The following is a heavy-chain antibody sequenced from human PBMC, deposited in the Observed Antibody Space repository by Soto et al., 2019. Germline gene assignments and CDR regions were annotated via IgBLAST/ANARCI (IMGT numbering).Heavy chain of an antibody. CDR3: AKNGGSCSQLDD. V-gene: IGHV3-23*01. Sequence: GGSLRLSCAASGFTFENFVMTWVRQAPGKGLEWVASISASGGSTYYADSLEGRFTISRDDTPRDTLHLRMTGLRVEDTAVYYCAKNGGSCSQLDDWGQGTLVTVSS. CDR2: ISASGGST. D-gene: IGHD3-10*01. CDR1: GFTFENFV. J-gene: IGHJ4*02.